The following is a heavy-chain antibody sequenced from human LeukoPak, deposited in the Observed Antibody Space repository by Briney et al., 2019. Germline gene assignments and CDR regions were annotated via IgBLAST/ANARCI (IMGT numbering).Heavy chain of an antibody. J-gene: IGHJ4*02. CDR2: INPNSGGT. D-gene: IGHD3-3*01. CDR1: GYTFTGYY. V-gene: IGHV1-2*02. Sequence: ASVKVSCKASGYTFTGYYMHWVRQAPGQGLEWMGWINPNSGGTNYAQKFQGRVTMTRDTSISTAYMELSRLRSDDTAVYYCARAHHLYDLWSGFDYWGQGTLVTVSS. CDR3: ARAHHLYDLWSGFDY.